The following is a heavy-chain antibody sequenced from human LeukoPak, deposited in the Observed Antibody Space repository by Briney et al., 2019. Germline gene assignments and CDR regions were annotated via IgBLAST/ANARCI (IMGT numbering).Heavy chain of an antibody. CDR1: GGSFSGYY. CDR3: ARGTLAAAHDY. D-gene: IGHD6-13*01. Sequence: SETLSLTCAVYGGSFSGYYWSCIRQPPGKGLEWIGEINHSGSTNYNPSLKSRVTISVDTSKNQFSLKLSSVTAADTAVYYCARGTLAAAHDYWGQGTLVTVSS. CDR2: INHSGST. V-gene: IGHV4-34*01. J-gene: IGHJ4*02.